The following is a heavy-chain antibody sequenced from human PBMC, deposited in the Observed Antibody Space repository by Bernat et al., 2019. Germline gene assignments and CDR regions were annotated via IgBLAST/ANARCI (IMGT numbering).Heavy chain of an antibody. CDR1: GYTFTGYY. CDR2: INPNSGGT. D-gene: IGHD3-22*01. J-gene: IGHJ4*02. CDR3: ARGPTSNYYDSSMEDY. Sequence: QVQLVQSGAEVKKPGASVKVSCKASGYTFTGYYMHWVRQAPGQGLEWMGWINPNSGGTNYAQKFQGWVTMTRDTSISTAYMELSRLRSDDTAVYYCARGPTSNYYDSSMEDYWGQGTLVTVSS. V-gene: IGHV1-2*04.